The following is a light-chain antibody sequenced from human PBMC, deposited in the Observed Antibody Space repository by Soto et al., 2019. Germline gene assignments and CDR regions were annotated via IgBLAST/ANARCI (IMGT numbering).Light chain of an antibody. J-gene: IGKJ4*01. Sequence: DIQMTQSPSSLSASVGDRVTITCRASQSISSYLNWYQQKPGKAPKLLIYAASSLQSGVPSRFSGSGSVTDFALTISSLQPEDFATYSCQQRDRTPLTFGGGTKVEIK. CDR1: QSISSY. CDR3: QQRDRTPLT. V-gene: IGKV1-39*01. CDR2: AAS.